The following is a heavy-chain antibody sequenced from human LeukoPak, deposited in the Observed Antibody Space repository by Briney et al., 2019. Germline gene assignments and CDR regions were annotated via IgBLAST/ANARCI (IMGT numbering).Heavy chain of an antibody. V-gene: IGHV1-46*01. CDR3: ARDSGVEYYYDSSGYTFDY. D-gene: IGHD3-22*01. Sequence: ASVKVSCKASGYTFTSYYMHWVRQAPGQGHEWMGIINPSGGSTSYAQKFQGRVTMTRDTSTSTVYMELSRLRSDDTAVYYCARDSGVEYYYDSSGYTFDYWGQGTLVTVSS. CDR1: GYTFTSYY. J-gene: IGHJ4*02. CDR2: INPSGGST.